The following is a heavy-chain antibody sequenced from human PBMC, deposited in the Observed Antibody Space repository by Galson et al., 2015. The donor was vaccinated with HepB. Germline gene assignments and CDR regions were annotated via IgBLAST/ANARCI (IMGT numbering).Heavy chain of an antibody. Sequence: SLRLSCAASGFTFSSYAMHWVRQAPGKGLEWVAVISYDGSNKYYADTVKGRFTVSRDNSKNTLYLRINSLRAEDTAVYYCVRVWNLVAIMGAFDIWGQGTMVTGSS. CDR2: ISYDGSNK. CDR3: VRVWNLVAIMGAFDI. CDR1: GFTFSSYA. V-gene: IGHV3-30*04. D-gene: IGHD3-22*01. J-gene: IGHJ3*02.